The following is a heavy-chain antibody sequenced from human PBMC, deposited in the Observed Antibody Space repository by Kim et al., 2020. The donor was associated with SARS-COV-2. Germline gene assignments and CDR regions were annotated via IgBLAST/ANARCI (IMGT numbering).Heavy chain of an antibody. CDR2: ISSNGGST. CDR3: VKENIVVVPAAMDWFDP. Sequence: GGSLRLSCSASGFTFSSYAMHWVRQAPGKGLEYVSAISSNGGSTYYADSVKGRFTISRDNSKNTLYLQMSSLRAEDTAVYYCVKENIVVVPAAMDWFDPWGQGTLVTVSS. J-gene: IGHJ5*02. V-gene: IGHV3-64D*09. CDR1: GFTFSSYA. D-gene: IGHD2-2*01.